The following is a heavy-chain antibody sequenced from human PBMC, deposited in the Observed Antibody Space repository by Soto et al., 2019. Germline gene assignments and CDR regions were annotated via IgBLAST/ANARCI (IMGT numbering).Heavy chain of an antibody. V-gene: IGHV3-21*06. Sequence: GGSLRLSCEASGFTFTSDSMTWVRQAPGKGLEWVSSISSHGRDIFYADSVKGRFTISRDNAKDSLHLQMNSLTGEDSAVYYFGGGAALAGELDLWGQGTLVTVSS. CDR2: ISSHGRDI. CDR1: GFTFTSDS. D-gene: IGHD7-27*01. J-gene: IGHJ4*02. CDR3: GGGAALAGELDL.